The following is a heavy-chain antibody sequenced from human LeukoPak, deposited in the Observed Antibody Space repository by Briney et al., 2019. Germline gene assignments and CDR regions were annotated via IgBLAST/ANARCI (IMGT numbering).Heavy chain of an antibody. D-gene: IGHD2-21*02. CDR2: IYYSGST. CDR1: GGSISSGGYS. V-gene: IGHV4-30-4*07. J-gene: IGHJ4*02. CDR3: ARSEYCGGDCYLSSFDY. Sequence: SETLSLTCAVSGGSISSGGYSWSWIRQPPGKGLEWIGYIYYSGSTYYNPSLKGRVTISVDTSKNQFSLKLSSVTAADTAVYYCARSEYCGGDCYLSSFDYWGQGTLVTVSS.